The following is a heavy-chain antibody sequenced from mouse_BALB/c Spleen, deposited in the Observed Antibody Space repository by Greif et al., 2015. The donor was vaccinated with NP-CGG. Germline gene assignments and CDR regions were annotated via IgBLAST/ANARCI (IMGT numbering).Heavy chain of an antibody. CDR1: GYTFTSYV. V-gene: IGHV1-14*01. CDR2: INPYNDGT. CDR3: AREGVLLRLHWFAY. D-gene: IGHD1-2*01. J-gene: IGHJ3*01. Sequence: VQLQQSGPELVKPGASVKMSCKASGYTFTSYVMHWVKQKPGQGLEWIGYINPYNDGTKYNESFKGKATLTSDKSSSTAYMELSSLTSEDSAVYYCAREGVLLRLHWFAYWGQGTLVTVSA.